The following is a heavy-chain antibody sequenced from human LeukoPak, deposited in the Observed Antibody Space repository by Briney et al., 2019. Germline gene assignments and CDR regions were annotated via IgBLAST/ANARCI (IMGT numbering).Heavy chain of an antibody. Sequence: GGPLRLSCAASGFTFSSYSMNWVRQAPGKGLEWVSSISSSSSYIYYADSVKGRFTISRDNAKNSLYLQMNSLRAEDTAVYYCARPPYGSGSSFDYWGQGTLVTVSS. D-gene: IGHD3-10*01. CDR3: ARPPYGSGSSFDY. V-gene: IGHV3-21*01. CDR2: ISSSSSYI. CDR1: GFTFSSYS. J-gene: IGHJ4*02.